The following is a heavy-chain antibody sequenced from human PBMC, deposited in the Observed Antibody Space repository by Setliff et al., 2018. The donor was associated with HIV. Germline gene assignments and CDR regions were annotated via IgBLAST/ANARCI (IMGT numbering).Heavy chain of an antibody. CDR3: ARVAGSGWYIDY. V-gene: IGHV1-8*01. CDR1: GYTFTSYD. D-gene: IGHD6-19*01. CDR2: MNPRSGNT. Sequence: ASVKVSCKASGYTFTSYDISWVRQATGQGLEWMGWMNPRSGNTGYGQKFQGRVTMTRDTATTTAYMELSSLTSEDTAVYYCARVAGSGWYIDYWGQGTLVTVSS. J-gene: IGHJ4*02.